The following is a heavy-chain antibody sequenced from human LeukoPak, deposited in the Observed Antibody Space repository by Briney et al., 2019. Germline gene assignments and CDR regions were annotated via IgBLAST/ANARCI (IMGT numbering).Heavy chain of an antibody. CDR2: IYSGGST. Sequence: PGGSLRLSCAASGFTFSSYAMSWVRQAPGKGLEWVSVIYSGGSTYYADSVKGRFTISRDNSKNTLYLQVNSLRAEDTAVYYCARTYSSGWSFWYYFDYWGQGTLVTVSS. CDR1: GFTFSSYA. J-gene: IGHJ4*02. V-gene: IGHV3-66*01. D-gene: IGHD6-19*01. CDR3: ARTYSSGWSFWYYFDY.